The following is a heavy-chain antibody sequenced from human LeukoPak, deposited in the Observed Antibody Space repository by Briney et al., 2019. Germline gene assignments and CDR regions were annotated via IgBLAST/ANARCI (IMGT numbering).Heavy chain of an antibody. CDR2: INPSGGST. J-gene: IGHJ4*02. V-gene: IGHV1-46*01. Sequence: ASVKVSCKASGYTFTSYYMHWVRQAPGQGLEWMGIINPSGGSTSYAQKFQGRVTMTRDTSTSTVYMELSSLRSEDTAVYYCARDRRANRGYSYGSDYWGQGTLVTVSS. CDR1: GYTFTSYY. CDR3: ARDRRANRGYSYGSDY. D-gene: IGHD5-18*01.